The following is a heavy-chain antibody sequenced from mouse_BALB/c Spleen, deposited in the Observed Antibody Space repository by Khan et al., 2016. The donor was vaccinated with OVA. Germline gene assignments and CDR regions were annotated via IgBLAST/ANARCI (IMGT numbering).Heavy chain of an antibody. D-gene: IGHD2-14*01. J-gene: IGHJ3*01. CDR2: INPSNGYT. CDR3: VRDGVYYRNGGGCAY. CDR1: GYTFTSYT. Sequence: QVQLKQSGAELARPGASVKMSCKASGYTFTSYTIHWIKMRPGQGLEWIGYINPSNGYTNYNQKFKDKATLTADKSSTTAYMQLSSLTSDDSAVYNAVRDGVYYRNGGGCAYWGLGTLVTVSA. V-gene: IGHV1-4*01.